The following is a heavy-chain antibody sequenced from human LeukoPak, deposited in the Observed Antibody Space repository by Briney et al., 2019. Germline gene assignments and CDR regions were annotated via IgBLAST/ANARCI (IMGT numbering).Heavy chain of an antibody. Sequence: PSETLSLTCTVSGGSISSGDYYWSWIRQPPGKGLEWIGYIYYSGSTYYNPSLKSRVTISVDTSKNQFSLKLSSVTAADTAVYYCVRAIFGVAVGAWFDPWGQGTLVTVSS. D-gene: IGHD3-3*01. CDR3: VRAIFGVAVGAWFDP. CDR1: GGSISSGDYY. V-gene: IGHV4-30-4*01. CDR2: IYYSGST. J-gene: IGHJ5*02.